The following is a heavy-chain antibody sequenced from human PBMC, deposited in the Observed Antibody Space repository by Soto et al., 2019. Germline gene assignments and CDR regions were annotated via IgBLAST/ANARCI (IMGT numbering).Heavy chain of an antibody. CDR3: ARGGDTSGSWPRY. J-gene: IGHJ4*02. Sequence: PVGSLRLSCAASGFTFSSYSMNWVRQAPGKGLEWVSSISSSSTYIYYADSVKGRFTISRDDAKNSLYLQMNSLRVEDTAMYYCARGGDTSGSWPRYWGQGTLVTVSS. CDR2: ISSSSTYI. D-gene: IGHD3-22*01. CDR1: GFTFSSYS. V-gene: IGHV3-21*06.